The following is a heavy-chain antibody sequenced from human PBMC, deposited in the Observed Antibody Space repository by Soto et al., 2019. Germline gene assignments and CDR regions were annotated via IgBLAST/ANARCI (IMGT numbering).Heavy chain of an antibody. D-gene: IGHD3-3*01. CDR1: GFTFSSYG. V-gene: IGHV3-33*01. Sequence: QVQLVESGGGVVQPGRSLRLSCAASGFTFSSYGMHWVRQAPGKGLEWVAVIWYDGSNKYYADSVKGRFTISRDNSKNTLYLQMNSLRAEDTAVYYCARGSDGWLIYHEYGMDDWGQGTTVTVSS. CDR3: ARGSDGWLIYHEYGMDD. J-gene: IGHJ6*02. CDR2: IWYDGSNK.